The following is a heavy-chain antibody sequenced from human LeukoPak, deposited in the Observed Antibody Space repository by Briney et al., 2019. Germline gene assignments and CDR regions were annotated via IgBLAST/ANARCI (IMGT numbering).Heavy chain of an antibody. CDR2: IRYHGSDK. V-gene: IGHV3-30*02. CDR1: GFTFSGSG. CDR3: ARSPTSWYFDY. J-gene: IGHJ4*02. D-gene: IGHD2-2*01. Sequence: YPGGSLRLSCAASGFTFSGSGMHWVRQAPGKGLEWVAFIRYHGSDKFYADSVKGRFTISRDNSKNTLYLQMNSLRPEDTSVYYCARSPTSWYFDYWGQGTLVTVSS.